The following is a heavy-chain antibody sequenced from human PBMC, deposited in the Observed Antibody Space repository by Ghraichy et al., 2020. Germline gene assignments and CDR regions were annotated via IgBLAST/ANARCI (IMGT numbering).Heavy chain of an antibody. D-gene: IGHD3-22*01. J-gene: IGHJ4*02. Sequence: GGSLRLSCAASGFTFSSYGMHWVRQAPGKGLEWVAVIWYDGRNKYYADSVKGRITISRDNSKNMVYLQMNSLRAEDTAVYYCAREVNYSDSSGYYLDYWGPGTLVTVSS. V-gene: IGHV3-33*01. CDR3: AREVNYSDSSGYYLDY. CDR1: GFTFSSYG. CDR2: IWYDGRNK.